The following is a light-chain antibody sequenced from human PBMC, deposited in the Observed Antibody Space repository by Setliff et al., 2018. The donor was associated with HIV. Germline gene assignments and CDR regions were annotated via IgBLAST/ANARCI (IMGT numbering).Light chain of an antibody. V-gene: IGLV3-9*01. J-gene: IGLJ2*01. CDR2: RDS. Sequence: SYALTQPLSISVALGQTARITCGGKKIGSKNVHWYQQRPGQAPVLVIDRDSNRPSGIPERFSGSNSGNTATLTISRAQAGDEADYYCQVWDISSVVFGGGTQLTV. CDR1: KIGSKN. CDR3: QVWDISSVV.